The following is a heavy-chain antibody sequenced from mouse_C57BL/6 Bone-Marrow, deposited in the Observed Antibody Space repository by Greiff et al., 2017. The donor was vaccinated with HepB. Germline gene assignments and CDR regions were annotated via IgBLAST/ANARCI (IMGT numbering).Heavy chain of an antibody. V-gene: IGHV1-20*01. D-gene: IGHD2-3*01. CDR1: GYSFTGYF. CDR2: INPYNGDT. Sequence: EVKLQQSGPELVKPGDSVKISCKASGYSFTGYFMNWVMQSHGKSLEWIGRINPYNGDTFYNQKFKGKATLTVDKSSSTAHMELRSLTSEDSALYYCARSSMRDYFDYWGQGTTLTVSS. CDR3: ARSSMRDYFDY. J-gene: IGHJ2*01.